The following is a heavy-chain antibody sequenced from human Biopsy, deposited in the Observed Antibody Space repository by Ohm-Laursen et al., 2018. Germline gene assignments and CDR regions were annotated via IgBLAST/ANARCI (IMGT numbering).Heavy chain of an antibody. D-gene: IGHD2-15*01. CDR1: GDSINSSY. CDR2: ISNSGNT. Sequence: SDTLSLTCTVSGDSINSSYWSWIRQPPGKGLEWIGFISNSGNTNYNPSLKSRVTISVDTSKNQISLKLDSVPVADTAVFYCARRGSGGRSFDSWGQGSLVTVSS. V-gene: IGHV4-59*08. J-gene: IGHJ4*02. CDR3: ARRGSGGRSFDS.